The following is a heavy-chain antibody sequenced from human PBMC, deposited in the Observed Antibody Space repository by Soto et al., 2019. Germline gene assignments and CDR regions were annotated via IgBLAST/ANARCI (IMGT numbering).Heavy chain of an antibody. CDR1: GYSFTNYW. Sequence: GESLKISCQGSGYSFTNYWLGWVRQMPGKGLDWMGIIYPGDSDTRYSPSFQGQVTISVDRSISTAYLLWSSLRASDTAMYYCGRHDGRNGYPYDYGGQGTRVTVSS. J-gene: IGHJ4*02. V-gene: IGHV5-51*01. CDR2: IYPGDSDT. D-gene: IGHD5-12*01. CDR3: GRHDGRNGYPYDY.